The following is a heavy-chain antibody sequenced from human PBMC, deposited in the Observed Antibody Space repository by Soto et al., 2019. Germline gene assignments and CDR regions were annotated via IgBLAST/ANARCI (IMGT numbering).Heavy chain of an antibody. V-gene: IGHV3-23*01. CDR3: ANYDRSGYYYRHFQH. D-gene: IGHD3-22*01. Sequence: GGSPGLSCAASGFTFTSYAMSGVRQAPGKGLEWVSAISGSGGSTDYADSVKGRFTISRDNSKTTLYLQMNSLRAEDTAVYYCANYDRSGYYYRHFQHWGQGTLVTVSS. CDR2: ISGSGGST. CDR1: GFTFTSYA. J-gene: IGHJ1*01.